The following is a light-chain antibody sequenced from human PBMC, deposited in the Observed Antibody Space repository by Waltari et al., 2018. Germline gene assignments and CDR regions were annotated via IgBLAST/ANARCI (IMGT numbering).Light chain of an antibody. J-gene: IGLJ3*02. V-gene: IGLV2-14*03. CDR1: SSDVGGYKY. CDR3: SSYTSARTWV. CDR2: DVS. Sequence: QSALTQPASVSGSPGQSITISCPGTSSDVGGYKYVSWHQQHPGKAPKLIISDVSNRPSGVSNRFSGSKSGNTASLTISGLQAEDEAEYFCSSYTSARTWVFGGGTKLTVL.